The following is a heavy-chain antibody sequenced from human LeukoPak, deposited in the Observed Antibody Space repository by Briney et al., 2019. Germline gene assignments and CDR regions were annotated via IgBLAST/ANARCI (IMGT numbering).Heavy chain of an antibody. CDR3: AKGKSGSYRFSFDY. V-gene: IGHV3-23*01. D-gene: IGHD1-26*01. J-gene: IGHJ4*02. CDR1: GFTFSSCA. CDR2: ISGSGGST. Sequence: PGGSLRLSCAASGFTFSSCAMSWVRQAPGKGLEWVSAISGSGGSTYYADSVKGRFTISRDNSKNTLYLQMNSLRAEDTAVYYCAKGKSGSYRFSFDYWGQGTLVTVSS.